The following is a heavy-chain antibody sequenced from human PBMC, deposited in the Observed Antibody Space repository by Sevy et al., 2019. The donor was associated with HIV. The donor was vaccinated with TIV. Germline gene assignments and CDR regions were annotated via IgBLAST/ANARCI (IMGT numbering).Heavy chain of an antibody. CDR2: MKQDGTEK. Sequence: GGSLRLSCAASGFSFSSYWMSWVRRAPGKGLEWVATMKQDGTEKDYVDSVKGRFTISRDNTKSSLFLQMNSLSAEDTAVYYCVREGLGGYSYSLDCWGQGTLVTVSS. CDR1: GFSFSSYW. J-gene: IGHJ4*02. V-gene: IGHV3-7*01. D-gene: IGHD5-18*01. CDR3: VREGLGGYSYSLDC.